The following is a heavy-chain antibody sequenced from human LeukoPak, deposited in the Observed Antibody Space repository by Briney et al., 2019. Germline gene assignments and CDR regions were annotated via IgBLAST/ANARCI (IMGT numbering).Heavy chain of an antibody. CDR2: ISAYNDNT. J-gene: IGHJ4*02. CDR1: GYTFTSYG. D-gene: IGHD4-17*01. CDR3: ARDDLHGDLDFDY. V-gene: IGHV1-18*04. Sequence: ASVKVSCKASGYTFTSYGISWVRQAPGQGLEWMGWISAYNDNTNYAQKLRGRVTMTTDTFTNTAYMELRSLRSDDTAAYYCARDDLHGDLDFDYWGQGTLVTVSS.